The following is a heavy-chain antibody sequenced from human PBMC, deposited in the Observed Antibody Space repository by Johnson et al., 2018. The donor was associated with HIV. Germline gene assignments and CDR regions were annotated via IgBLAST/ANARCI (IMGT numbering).Heavy chain of an antibody. Sequence: QVQLVESGGGVVQPGRSLRLSCAASGFTFSSYAMHWVRQAPGKGLEWVAVISYDGSNKYYADSVNGRFTISRDNSKNTLYLQMNSLRAEDTAVYYCARSPLTGDPRGAFDIWGQGTMVTVSS. CDR3: ARSPLTGDPRGAFDI. J-gene: IGHJ3*02. V-gene: IGHV3-30-3*01. D-gene: IGHD1-20*01. CDR2: ISYDGSNK. CDR1: GFTFSSYA.